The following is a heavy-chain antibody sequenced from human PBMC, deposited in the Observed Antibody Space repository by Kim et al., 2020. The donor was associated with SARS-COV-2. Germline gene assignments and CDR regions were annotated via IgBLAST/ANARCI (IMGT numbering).Heavy chain of an antibody. CDR2: INHSGST. V-gene: IGHV4-34*01. CDR1: GGSFSGYY. CDR3: ARAISSGWYKGNNWFDP. J-gene: IGHJ5*02. Sequence: SETLSLTCAVYGGSFSGYYWSWIRQPPGKGLEWIGEINHSGSTNYNPSLKSRVTISVDTSKNQFSLKLSSVTAADTAVYYCARAISSGWYKGNNWFDPWGQGTLVTVSS. D-gene: IGHD6-19*01.